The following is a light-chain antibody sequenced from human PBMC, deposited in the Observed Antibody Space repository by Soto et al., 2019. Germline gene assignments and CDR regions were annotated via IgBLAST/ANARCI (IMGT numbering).Light chain of an antibody. V-gene: IGKV3-11*01. CDR1: QNVGSN. J-gene: IGKJ4*01. CDR2: DAS. CDR3: QQRSNWPLT. Sequence: EIVITQSPSTLSVSPGERATLSCRASQNVGSNLAWYQQRPGRAPRLLIYDASNRATGIPARFSGSGSGTDFTLTISSLEPEDFAVYYCQQRSNWPLTFGGGTKVDIK.